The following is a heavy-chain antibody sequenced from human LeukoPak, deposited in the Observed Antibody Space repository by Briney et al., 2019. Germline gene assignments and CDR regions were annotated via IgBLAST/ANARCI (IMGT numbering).Heavy chain of an antibody. Sequence: SHTLSLTCAISGDSVSSNSAAWNWIRQSPSRGLEWLGRAYYRSKWYYDYAVSLKSRITINPDTSKNQFSLLLNSLTPEDTAVYYCARSPIAVAGENWFDPWGQGTLVTVSS. J-gene: IGHJ5*02. CDR1: GDSVSSNSAA. CDR2: AYYRSKWYY. V-gene: IGHV6-1*01. CDR3: ARSPIAVAGENWFDP. D-gene: IGHD6-19*01.